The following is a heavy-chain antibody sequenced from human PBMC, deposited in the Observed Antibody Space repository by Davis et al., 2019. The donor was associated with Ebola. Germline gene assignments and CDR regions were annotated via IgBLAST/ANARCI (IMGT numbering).Heavy chain of an antibody. CDR3: ARLDRGELLLAFDI. D-gene: IGHD1-26*01. V-gene: IGHV4-39*01. CDR2: IYYSGST. Sequence: SETLSLTCTVSGGSISSSSYYWGWLRQPPGKGLEWIGSIYYSGSTYYNPSLKSRVTISVDTSKNQFSLKLSSVTAADTAVYYCARLDRGELLLAFDIWGQGTMVTVSS. CDR1: GGSISSSSYY. J-gene: IGHJ3*02.